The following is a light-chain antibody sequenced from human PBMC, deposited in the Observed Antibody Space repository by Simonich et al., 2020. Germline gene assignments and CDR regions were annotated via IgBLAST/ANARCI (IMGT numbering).Light chain of an antibody. CDR1: SGSIASNY. CDR2: EDN. CDR3: QSYDSSNSWV. V-gene: IGLV6-57*03. Sequence: NFMLTQPHSVSESPGKTVTISCTRSSGSIASNYVQWYQQRPGSAPTTVIYEDNKRPSGVPDRFSGSIDSSSNSASLTSSGLKTEDEADYYCQSYDSSNSWVFGGGTKLTVL. J-gene: IGLJ3*02.